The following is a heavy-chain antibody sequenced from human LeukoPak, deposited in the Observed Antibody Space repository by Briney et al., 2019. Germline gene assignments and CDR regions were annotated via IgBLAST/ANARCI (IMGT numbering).Heavy chain of an antibody. CDR3: ARDAVATMDFDY. D-gene: IGHD5-12*01. Sequence: GRSLRLSCAASGFTFSDYYMSWIRQAPGKGLEWVSYISSSGSTIYYADSVKGRFTISRDNAKNSLYLQMNSLRAEDTAVYYCARDAVATMDFDYWGQGTLVTVSS. CDR1: GFTFSDYY. J-gene: IGHJ4*02. CDR2: ISSSGSTI. V-gene: IGHV3-11*04.